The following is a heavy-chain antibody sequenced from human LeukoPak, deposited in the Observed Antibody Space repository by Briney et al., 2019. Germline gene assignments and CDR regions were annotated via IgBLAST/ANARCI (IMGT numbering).Heavy chain of an antibody. J-gene: IGHJ4*02. Sequence: GGSLRLSCAASGFTFSIYAMSWVRQAPGKGLEWVSAISATDSRPYYADSVKGRFTISRDNSKSTLYLQLNGLRGEDTAIYYCAKEMRDCSSTSCYVGYFDYWGQGTLVTVSS. V-gene: IGHV3-23*01. CDR3: AKEMRDCSSTSCYVGYFDY. D-gene: IGHD2-2*01. CDR1: GFTFSIYA. CDR2: ISATDSRP.